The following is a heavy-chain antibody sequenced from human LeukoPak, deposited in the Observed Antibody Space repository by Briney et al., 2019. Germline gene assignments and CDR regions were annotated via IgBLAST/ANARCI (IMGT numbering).Heavy chain of an antibody. J-gene: IGHJ6*03. CDR1: GFTFSSYA. Sequence: GRSLRLSCAASGFTFSSYAMHWVRQAPGKGLEWVAVISYDGSNKYYADSVKGRFTISRDNSKNTLYLQMNSLRAEDTALYYSARAPGNWNYGYYYYMDVWGKGTTVTVSS. CDR3: ARAPGNWNYGYYYYMDV. CDR2: ISYDGSNK. V-gene: IGHV3-30*01. D-gene: IGHD1-7*01.